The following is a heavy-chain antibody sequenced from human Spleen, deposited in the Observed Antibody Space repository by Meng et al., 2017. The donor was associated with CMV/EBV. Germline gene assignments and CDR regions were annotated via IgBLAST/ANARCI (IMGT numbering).Heavy chain of an antibody. J-gene: IGHJ4*02. Sequence: ASVKVSCKASGYTFTGYYMQWVRQAPGQGLEWMGWINPNTDITKYAQKFQGRVTLTRDTSINTGYMELTRLTSDDTAVYYCARDNNWGPDYWGQGTLVTVSS. CDR3: ARDNNWGPDY. D-gene: IGHD7-27*01. V-gene: IGHV1-2*02. CDR1: GYTFTGYY. CDR2: INPNTDIT.